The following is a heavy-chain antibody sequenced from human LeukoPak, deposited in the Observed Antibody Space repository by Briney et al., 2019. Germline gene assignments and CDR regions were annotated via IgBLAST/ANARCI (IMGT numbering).Heavy chain of an antibody. Sequence: GASMKVSCKASGYTFVSYGISWVRQAPGQGLEWMAWINVYNGITNSAQNFQGRLSMTTDASTSTAYMELRSLRSDDTALYYCARAHYTYYYDSSGYENAFDIWGQGTMVTVSS. V-gene: IGHV1-18*01. CDR2: INVYNGIT. D-gene: IGHD3-22*01. J-gene: IGHJ3*02. CDR3: ARAHYTYYYDSSGYENAFDI. CDR1: GYTFVSYG.